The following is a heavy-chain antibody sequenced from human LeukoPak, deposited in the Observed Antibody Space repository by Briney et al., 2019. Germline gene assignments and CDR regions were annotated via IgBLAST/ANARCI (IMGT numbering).Heavy chain of an antibody. D-gene: IGHD3-22*01. Sequence: GGSLRLSCAASGFIFSSYSMNWVRQAPGKGLEWVAVIWYDGSNKYYADSVKGRFTISRDNSNNTLYLQMNSLRAEDTAVYYCARETDDSSGYYTAVGYWGQGTLVTVFS. CDR2: IWYDGSNK. J-gene: IGHJ4*02. V-gene: IGHV3-33*08. CDR3: ARETDDSSGYYTAVGY. CDR1: GFIFSSYS.